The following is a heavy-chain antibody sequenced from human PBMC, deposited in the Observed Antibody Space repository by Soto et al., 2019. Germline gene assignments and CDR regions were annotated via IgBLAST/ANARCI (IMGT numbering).Heavy chain of an antibody. Sequence: PGGSLRLSCAASGFTFSGSAMHWVRQASGKGLEWVGRIRSKANSYATAYAASVKGRFTISRDDSKNTAYLQMNSLKTEDTAVYYCTSLPVLDGYNRFGYWGQGTLVTVSS. D-gene: IGHD5-12*01. V-gene: IGHV3-73*01. CDR1: GFTFSGSA. CDR2: IRSKANSYAT. J-gene: IGHJ4*02. CDR3: TSLPVLDGYNRFGY.